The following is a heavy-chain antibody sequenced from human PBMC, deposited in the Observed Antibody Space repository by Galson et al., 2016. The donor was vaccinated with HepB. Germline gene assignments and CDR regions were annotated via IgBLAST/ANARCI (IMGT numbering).Heavy chain of an antibody. CDR1: GGGISSSNW. Sequence: SETLSLTCGVSGGGISSSNWWSWARQPPGKGLEWMGEIYHGGNTNYNPSLKSRVSISVDKPKNQFSLKLSSVTAADTAVYFCARVQAATTSGDYYFGMDVWGQGTTVTVSS. V-gene: IGHV4-4*02. J-gene: IGHJ6*02. CDR3: ARVQAATTSGDYYFGMDV. CDR2: IYHGGNT. D-gene: IGHD4-11*01.